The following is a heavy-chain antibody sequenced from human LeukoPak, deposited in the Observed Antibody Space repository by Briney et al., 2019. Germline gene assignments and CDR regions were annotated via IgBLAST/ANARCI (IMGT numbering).Heavy chain of an antibody. CDR3: ANSPKSDY. V-gene: IGHV3-23*01. CDR1: GFTFSSYG. CDR2: ITGSGGST. Sequence: GGSLRLSCAASGFTFSSYGMSWFRKAPGKGLEWLSAITGSGGSTYYADSVQGRFTISRDNSKNTLYLQMSSLRVEDTAVYYCANSPKSDYWGQGTLVTVSS. J-gene: IGHJ4*02.